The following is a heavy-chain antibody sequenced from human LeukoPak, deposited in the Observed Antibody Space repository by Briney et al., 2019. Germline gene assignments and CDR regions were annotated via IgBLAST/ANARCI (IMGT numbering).Heavy chain of an antibody. D-gene: IGHD2-21*01. J-gene: IGHJ6*03. CDR2: MNPTSGDT. CDR1: GYTFTDYD. V-gene: IGHV1-8*01. CDR3: ARVVMKAFYYYYMDV. Sequence: GASVKVSCKASGYTFTDYDANWVRQAPGQGMEGMGWMNPTSGDTGCAQKFQGRVTMTRSMSKNTAYMELSRLRSEDTAVYFCARVVMKAFYYYYMDVWGKGTTIIISS.